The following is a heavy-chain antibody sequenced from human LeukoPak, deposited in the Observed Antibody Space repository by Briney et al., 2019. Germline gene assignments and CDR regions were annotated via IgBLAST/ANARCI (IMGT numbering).Heavy chain of an antibody. CDR1: GFTFSSYA. J-gene: IGHJ4*02. CDR2: ISYDGSNK. D-gene: IGHD4-17*01. Sequence: GGSLRLFCAASGFTFSSYAMHWVRQAPGKGLEWVAVISYDGSNKYYADSVKGRFTISRDNSKNTLYPQMNSLRAEDTAVYYCARAPRTTVTHSIDYWGQGTLVTVSS. CDR3: ARAPRTTVTHSIDY. V-gene: IGHV3-30-3*01.